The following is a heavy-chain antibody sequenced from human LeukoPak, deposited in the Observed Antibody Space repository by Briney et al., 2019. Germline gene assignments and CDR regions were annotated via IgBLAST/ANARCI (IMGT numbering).Heavy chain of an antibody. CDR1: GFTFSNAW. V-gene: IGHV3-9*01. CDR2: ISWNSGSI. J-gene: IGHJ5*02. D-gene: IGHD3-10*01. CDR3: AKDMFKRRLLWFGSPSGWFDP. Sequence: SGGSLRLSCAASGFTFSNAWMSWVRQAPGKGLEWVSGISWNSGSIGYADSVKGRFTIPRDNAKNSLYLQMNSLRAEDTALYYCAKDMFKRRLLWFGSPSGWFDPWGQGTLVTVSS.